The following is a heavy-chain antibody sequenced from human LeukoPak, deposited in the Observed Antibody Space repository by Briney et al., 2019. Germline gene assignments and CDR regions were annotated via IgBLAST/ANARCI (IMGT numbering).Heavy chain of an antibody. CDR1: GFTFSSYS. CDR2: ISSSSSYI. V-gene: IGHV3-21*01. CDR3: AKTRADAFDI. Sequence: GGSLRLSCAASGFTFSSYSMNWVRQAPGRGLEWVSSISSSSSYIYYADSVKGRFTISRDNAKNSLYLQMNSLRAEDTAVYYCAKTRADAFDIWGQGTMVTVSS. J-gene: IGHJ3*02.